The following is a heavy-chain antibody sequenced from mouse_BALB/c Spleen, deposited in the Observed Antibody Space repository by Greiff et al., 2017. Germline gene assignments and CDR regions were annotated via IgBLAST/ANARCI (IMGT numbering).Heavy chain of an antibody. D-gene: IGHD2-10*02. CDR2: INPGSGGT. CDR3: ARSGYGNANFDY. CDR1: GYAFTNYL. Sequence: VQLQQSGAELVRPGTSVKVSCKASGYAFTNYLIEWVKQRPGQGLEWIGVINPGSGGTNYNEKFKGKATLTADKSSSTAYMQLSSLTSDDSAVYFCARSGYGNANFDYWGQGTTLTVSS. J-gene: IGHJ2*01. V-gene: IGHV1-54*01.